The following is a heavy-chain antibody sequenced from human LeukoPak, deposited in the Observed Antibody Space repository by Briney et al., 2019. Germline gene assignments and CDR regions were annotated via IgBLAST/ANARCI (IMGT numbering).Heavy chain of an antibody. J-gene: IGHJ3*02. D-gene: IGHD3-22*01. CDR2: INPNSGGT. V-gene: IGHV1-2*02. Sequence: GASVKVSCKASGYTFTGYYMHWVRQAPGQGLEWMGWINPNSGGTNYAQKFQGRVTMTRDTSISTAYMELSRLRSDDTAVYYCARGYYYDSSGYTRDAFDIRGQGTMVTVSS. CDR1: GYTFTGYY. CDR3: ARGYYYDSSGYTRDAFDI.